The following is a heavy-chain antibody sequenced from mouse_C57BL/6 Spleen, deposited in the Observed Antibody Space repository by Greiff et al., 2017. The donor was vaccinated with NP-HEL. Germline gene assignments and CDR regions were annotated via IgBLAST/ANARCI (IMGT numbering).Heavy chain of an antibody. CDR3: ATRLGSSGYWFAY. V-gene: IGHV1-18*01. Sequence: EVQLQQSGPELVKPGASVKIPCKASGYTFTDYNMDWVKQSHGKSLEWIGDINPNNGGTNYNQKFKGKATLTVDKSSSTAYMELRSLTSEDTAVYYCATRLGSSGYWFAYWGQGTLVTVSA. J-gene: IGHJ3*01. CDR2: INPNNGGT. D-gene: IGHD3-2*02. CDR1: GYTFTDYN.